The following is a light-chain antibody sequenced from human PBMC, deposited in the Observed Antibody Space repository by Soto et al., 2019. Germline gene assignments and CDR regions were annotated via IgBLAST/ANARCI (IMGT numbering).Light chain of an antibody. V-gene: IGKV3-15*01. CDR3: HQYNNWLWT. CDR1: QSVSSN. Sequence: EILMTQSPATLSVSPGERATLSCRASQSVSSNLAWYQQKPGQAPRLLIYGASTRATGVPTRFSGTGSGTEFTLTISSLQSEDFAVYYCHQYNNWLWTFGRGTKVEI. J-gene: IGKJ1*01. CDR2: GAS.